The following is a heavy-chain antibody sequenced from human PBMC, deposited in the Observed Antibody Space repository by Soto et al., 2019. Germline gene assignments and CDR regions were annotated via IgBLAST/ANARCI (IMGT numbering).Heavy chain of an antibody. CDR3: ARARAARPNNWFDP. CDR1: GFTFSSYW. J-gene: IGHJ5*02. Sequence: PGGSLRLSCAASGFTFSSYWMHWVRQAPGKGLVWVSRINSDGSSTSYADSVKGRFTISRDNAKNTLYLQMNSLRAEDTAVYYCARARAARPNNWFDPWGQGTLVTVSS. D-gene: IGHD6-6*01. V-gene: IGHV3-74*01. CDR2: INSDGSST.